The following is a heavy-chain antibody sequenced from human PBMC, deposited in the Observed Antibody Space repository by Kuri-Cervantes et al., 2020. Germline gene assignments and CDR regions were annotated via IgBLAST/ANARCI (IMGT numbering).Heavy chain of an antibody. J-gene: IGHJ4*02. CDR1: GGSISSYY. D-gene: IGHD2-15*01. V-gene: IGHV4-59*01. CDR3: ARLYCSGGSCYHLDY. CDR2: IYYSGST. Sequence: SETLSLTCTVSGGSISSYYWSWIRQPPGKGLEWIGYIYYSGSTNYNPSLKSRVTISVDTSKNQFSLKLSSVTAADTAVYYCARLYCSGGSCYHLDYWGQGTLVTVSS.